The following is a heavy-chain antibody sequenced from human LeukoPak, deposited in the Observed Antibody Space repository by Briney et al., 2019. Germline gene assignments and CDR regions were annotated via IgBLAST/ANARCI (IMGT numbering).Heavy chain of an antibody. CDR3: ARASSKQLAGYLPDGFDI. CDR2: IWYDGSKI. CDR1: GFTFNTYG. J-gene: IGHJ3*02. V-gene: IGHV3-33*01. Sequence: PGRSLSLSCAASGFTFNTYGMHWVRQGPGKGLEWVALIWYDGSKIYYADSVKGRFTISRDNSKNTLYLQMNSLRVEDTALYYCARASSKQLAGYLPDGFDIWGQGTMVTVSS. D-gene: IGHD3-9*01.